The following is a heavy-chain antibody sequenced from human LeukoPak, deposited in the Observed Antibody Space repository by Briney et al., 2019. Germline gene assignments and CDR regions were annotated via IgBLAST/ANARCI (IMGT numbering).Heavy chain of an antibody. CDR3: ARAGGWGYSSSSGYYFDY. Sequence: GGSLRLSCAASGLTFSSYVMHWVRQAPGKGLEWVAIISYDGSNEYYADSVKGRFTISRDNSKNTLYLQMNSLRAEDTAVYYCARAGGWGYSSSSGYYFDYWGQGTLVTVSS. J-gene: IGHJ4*02. V-gene: IGHV3-30*04. CDR1: GLTFSSYV. CDR2: ISYDGSNE. D-gene: IGHD6-6*01.